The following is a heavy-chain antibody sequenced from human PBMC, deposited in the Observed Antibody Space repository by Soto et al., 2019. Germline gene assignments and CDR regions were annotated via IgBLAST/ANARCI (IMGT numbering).Heavy chain of an antibody. D-gene: IGHD3-10*01. V-gene: IGHV1-18*01. Sequence: QVQLVQSGAEVRKPGASVKVSCKASGYTFTSYGISSVRQAPGQGLAWMGWISAYNGNTNYAQKLQDRVTMTTDTSTSTAYMELRSLRSDVTAVYYCARDPDYYYGSGSGNWFDPWGQGTLVTVSS. CDR2: ISAYNGNT. CDR1: GYTFTSYG. J-gene: IGHJ5*02. CDR3: ARDPDYYYGSGSGNWFDP.